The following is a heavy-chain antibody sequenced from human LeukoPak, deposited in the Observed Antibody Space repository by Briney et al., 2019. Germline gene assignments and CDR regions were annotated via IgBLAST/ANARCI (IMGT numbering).Heavy chain of an antibody. V-gene: IGHV1-18*01. J-gene: IGHJ4*02. Sequence: GSVKVSCKASGYIFTSYGIGWVRQAPGQGLEWMGWISTHNGDTNSARKLQGRVTMTADTSTSTAYMELTSLRSDDTAVYYCARGPNDNWGQGTLVTVSS. CDR2: ISTHNGDT. CDR3: ARGPNDN. CDR1: GYIFTSYG.